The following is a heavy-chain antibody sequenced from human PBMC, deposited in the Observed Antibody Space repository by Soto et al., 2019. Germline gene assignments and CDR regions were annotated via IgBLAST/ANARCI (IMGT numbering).Heavy chain of an antibody. CDR3: AKDQGSIVGASNWFDP. Sequence: QVQLVESGGGVVQPGRSLRLSCAASGFTFSSYGIHWVRQAPGKGLEWVAVISYDGSNKYYADSVKGRFTISRDNSKNTLYLQMNSLRAEDTAVYYCAKDQGSIVGASNWFDPWGQGTLVTVSS. J-gene: IGHJ5*02. V-gene: IGHV3-30*18. CDR1: GFTFSSYG. D-gene: IGHD1-26*01. CDR2: ISYDGSNK.